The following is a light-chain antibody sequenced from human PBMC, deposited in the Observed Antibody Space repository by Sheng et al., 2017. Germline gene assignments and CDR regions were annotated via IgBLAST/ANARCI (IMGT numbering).Light chain of an antibody. CDR3: QQYNSYSPMA. CDR1: QTINNW. V-gene: IGKV1-5*03. J-gene: IGKJ1*01. Sequence: DIQMTQSPSTLSASVGDRVTITCRASQTINNWLAWYQQKPGTAPKVLIYQASSLESGVPSRFSGSGSGTEFTLTITSLQPDDFATYYCQQYNSYSPMAFGQGTKVEIK. CDR2: QAS.